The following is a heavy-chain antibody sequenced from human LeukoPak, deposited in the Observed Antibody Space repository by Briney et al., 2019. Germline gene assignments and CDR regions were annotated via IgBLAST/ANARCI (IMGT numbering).Heavy chain of an antibody. J-gene: IGHJ4*02. D-gene: IGHD3-22*01. CDR1: GYTFTSYD. Sequence: ASVKVSCKASGYTFTSYDINWVRQAPGQGLEWMGWMNPNSGNTGYAQKFQGRVTITRNTSISTAYMELSSLRSEDTAVYYCARGSPYYDSSGYYSLVGLDFDYWGQGTLVTVSS. CDR2: MNPNSGNT. CDR3: ARGSPYYDSSGYYSLVGLDFDY. V-gene: IGHV1-8*03.